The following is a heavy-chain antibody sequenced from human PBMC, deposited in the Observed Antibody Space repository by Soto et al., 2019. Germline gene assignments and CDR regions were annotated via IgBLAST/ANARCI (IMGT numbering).Heavy chain of an antibody. CDR1: GFTFSNAW. CDR2: IKSKTDGGTT. CDR3: TSHQRLYYYGMDV. Sequence: PGGSLRLSCAASGFTFSNAWMNWVRQAPGRGLEWVGRIKSKTDGGTTDYDAPVKGRFTISRDDSKNTLYLQMNSLKTEDTAVYYCTSHQRLYYYGMDVWGQGTTVTVSS. D-gene: IGHD3-22*01. J-gene: IGHJ6*02. V-gene: IGHV3-15*07.